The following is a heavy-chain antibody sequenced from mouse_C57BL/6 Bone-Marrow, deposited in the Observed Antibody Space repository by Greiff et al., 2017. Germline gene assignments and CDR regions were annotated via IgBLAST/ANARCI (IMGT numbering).Heavy chain of an antibody. Sequence: QVQLQQSGPGLVQPSQSLSITCTVSGFSLTSYGVHWVRQSPGKGLEWLGVIWSGGSTDSNAAFISRLSISKDNSKSQVFFKMNSLQADDTAIYYCAINRCNSGYWGKGTTRTVSS. CDR2: IWSGGST. CDR1: GFSLTSYG. CDR3: AINRCNSGY. V-gene: IGHV2-2*01. J-gene: IGHJ2*01. D-gene: IGHD2-1*01.